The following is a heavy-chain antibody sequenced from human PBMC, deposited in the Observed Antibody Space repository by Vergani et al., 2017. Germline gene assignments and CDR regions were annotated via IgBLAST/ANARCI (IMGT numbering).Heavy chain of an antibody. D-gene: IGHD1-26*01. CDR1: GGTFSSYT. J-gene: IGHJ4*02. CDR3: AGRPRGASLC. V-gene: IGHV1-69*02. Sequence: QVQLVQSGAEVKKPGSSVKVSCKASGGTFSSYTISWVRQAPGQGLEWMGRIIPILGIANYAQKFQGRVTNTADKSTSTAYMELSSLRSEDTAVYYCAGRPRGASLCWGQGTLVTVSS. CDR2: IIPILGIA.